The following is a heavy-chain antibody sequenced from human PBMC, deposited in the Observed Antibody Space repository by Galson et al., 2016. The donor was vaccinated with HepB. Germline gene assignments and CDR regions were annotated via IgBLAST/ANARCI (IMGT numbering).Heavy chain of an antibody. CDR3: VKGAGTIDY. Sequence: SLRLSCAASGFTVSSNYMSWVRQAPGKGLEWISYISSSSNSMYYADSVKGRFTISRDNAKNSLYLQMNSLRDEDTAVYYCVKGAGTIDYWGQGTLVTVSS. J-gene: IGHJ4*02. CDR1: GFTVSSNY. V-gene: IGHV3-48*02. D-gene: IGHD6-19*01. CDR2: ISSSSNSM.